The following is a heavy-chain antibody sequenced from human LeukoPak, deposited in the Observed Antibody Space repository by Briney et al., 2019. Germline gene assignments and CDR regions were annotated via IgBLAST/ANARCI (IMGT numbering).Heavy chain of an antibody. J-gene: IGHJ4*02. CDR3: VREGLECSGSSCQRAAFDY. D-gene: IGHD2-2*01. V-gene: IGHV3-21*01. CDR1: GFTFSTYA. Sequence: GGSLRLSCAASGFTFSTYAMNWVRQAPGEGLEWVSSIGGSSTSLYYADSLKGRFTISRDNARNSLYLQMNSLRDEDTAVYYCVREGLECSGSSCQRAAFDYWGQETLVAVSS. CDR2: IGGSSTSL.